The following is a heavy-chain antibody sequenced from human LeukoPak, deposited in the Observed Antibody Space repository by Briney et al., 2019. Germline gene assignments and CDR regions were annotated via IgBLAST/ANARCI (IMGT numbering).Heavy chain of an antibody. CDR2: IYASGTT. Sequence: PSETLSLTCSDSGDSISTYYWSWIRQPAGKGLEWIGRIYASGTTNYNPSLKSRVTISVDTSKNQFSLKLSSVTAADTAVYYCARVLAVAGWDHFDYWGQGTLVTVSS. CDR1: GDSISTYY. V-gene: IGHV4-4*07. D-gene: IGHD6-19*01. J-gene: IGHJ4*02. CDR3: ARVLAVAGWDHFDY.